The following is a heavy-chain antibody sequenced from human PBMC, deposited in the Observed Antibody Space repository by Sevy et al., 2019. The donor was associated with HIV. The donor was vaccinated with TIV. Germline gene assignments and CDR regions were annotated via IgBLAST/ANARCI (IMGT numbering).Heavy chain of an antibody. D-gene: IGHD2-8*01. CDR2: IVVGSGNT. J-gene: IGHJ4*02. CDR1: GFTFTSSA. CDR3: AARYCTNGVCYIGGFFDY. V-gene: IGHV1-58*01. Sequence: ASVKVSCKASGFTFTSSAVQWVRQARGQRLEWIGWIVVGSGNTNYAQKFQERVTITRDMSTSTAYMELSSLRSEDTAVYYCAARYCTNGVCYIGGFFDYWGQRTLVTVSS.